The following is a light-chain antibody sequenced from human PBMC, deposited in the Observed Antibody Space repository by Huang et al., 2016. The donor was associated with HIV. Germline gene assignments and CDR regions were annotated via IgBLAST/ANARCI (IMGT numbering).Light chain of an antibody. CDR2: WES. V-gene: IGKV4-1*01. J-gene: IGKJ1*01. CDR3: QQYYSSPQT. Sequence: DIIMTQSPDSLAVSLGERATLNCRSSQSVYSSSTSKDYMAWFQQKPGQPPRLLLFWESTREAGVPDRVSGSGSGTHFTLTIANLEAEDAAIYYCQQYYSSPQTFGQGTRVEVK. CDR1: QSVYSSSTSKDY.